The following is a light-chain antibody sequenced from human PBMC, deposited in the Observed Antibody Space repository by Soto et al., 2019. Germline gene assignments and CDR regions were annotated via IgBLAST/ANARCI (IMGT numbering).Light chain of an antibody. Sequence: QSALTQPAAVSGSPGQSITISCTGTSSDVGGYNYVSWYQQHPGKAPKLMIYEVSHRPSGVSNRFSGYKSGNTASLTISGLQAEDEADYYCSSYTSSSTLYVFGTGTKVTVL. CDR2: EVS. V-gene: IGLV2-14*01. CDR1: SSDVGGYNY. J-gene: IGLJ1*01. CDR3: SSYTSSSTLYV.